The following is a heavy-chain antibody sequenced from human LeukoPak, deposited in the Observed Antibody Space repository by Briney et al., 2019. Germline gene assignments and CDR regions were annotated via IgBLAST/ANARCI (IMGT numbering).Heavy chain of an antibody. V-gene: IGHV3-23*01. J-gene: IGHJ4*02. CDR1: GFTFSNYA. CDR3: AKDGGSAIAVVIRYYFDY. Sequence: GGSLRLSCAASGFTFSNYAMSWVRQAPGTGLECFSTISGSGGSTYNADSVKGRFTISRDNSKNTLYLQMNSLRAEDTAVYYCAKDGGSAIAVVIRYYFDYWGQGTLVTVSS. D-gene: IGHD3-3*01. CDR2: ISGSGGST.